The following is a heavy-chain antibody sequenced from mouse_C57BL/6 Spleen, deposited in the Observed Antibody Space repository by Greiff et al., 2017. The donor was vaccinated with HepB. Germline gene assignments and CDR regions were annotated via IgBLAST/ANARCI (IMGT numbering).Heavy chain of an antibody. V-gene: IGHV3-6*01. J-gene: IGHJ4*01. Sequence: DVQLQESGPGLVKPSQSLSLTCSVTGYSITSGYYWNWIRQFPGNKLEWMGYISYDGSNNYNPSLKNRISITRDTSKNQFFLKLNSVTTEDTATYDCSRDPLTYYGSSLSYAMDYWGQGTSVTVSS. CDR2: ISYDGSN. CDR3: SRDPLTYYGSSLSYAMDY. D-gene: IGHD1-1*01. CDR1: GYSITSGYY.